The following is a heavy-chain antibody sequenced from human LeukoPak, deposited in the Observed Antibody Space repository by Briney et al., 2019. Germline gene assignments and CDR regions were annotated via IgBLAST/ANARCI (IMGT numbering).Heavy chain of an antibody. Sequence: GSLSLSCAASGFPFSNYAMSWVRQAPGKGLEWVSGITGSGGSTNYADSVKGRFTISRDNSNNTLYLQMSSLRAEDTAVYYCTGGGWSTDAFDIWGQGTMVAVSS. CDR1: GFPFSNYA. CDR3: TGGGWSTDAFDI. V-gene: IGHV3-23*01. D-gene: IGHD6-19*01. CDR2: ITGSGGST. J-gene: IGHJ3*02.